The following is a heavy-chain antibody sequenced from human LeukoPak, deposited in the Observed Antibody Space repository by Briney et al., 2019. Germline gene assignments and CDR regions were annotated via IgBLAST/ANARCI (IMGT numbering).Heavy chain of an antibody. CDR1: GFTFSSHE. Sequence: GGSLRLSCAASGFTFSSHEMNWVRQAPGKGLEWVSYISSSGSTIYYADSVKGRFTISRDNAKNSLYLQMNSLRAEDTAVYYCARDGGLRFLEWFPRRRFDYWGQGTLVTVSS. CDR2: ISSSGSTI. V-gene: IGHV3-48*03. D-gene: IGHD3-3*01. J-gene: IGHJ4*02. CDR3: ARDGGLRFLEWFPRRRFDY.